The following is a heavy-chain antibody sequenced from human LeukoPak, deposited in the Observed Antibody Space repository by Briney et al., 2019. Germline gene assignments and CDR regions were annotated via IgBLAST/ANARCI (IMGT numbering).Heavy chain of an antibody. D-gene: IGHD2-21*01. CDR2: INPNSGGT. CDR1: GYSFTDYY. Sequence: ASVKVSCKTSGYSFTDYYMHWVRQAPGQGLEWMGWINPNSGGTSSAQKFQGRVTMTRDTSIATVYMEVSWLTSDDTAIYYCARADRLHGGPYLIGPWGQGTLVTVSS. J-gene: IGHJ5*02. V-gene: IGHV1-2*02. CDR3: ARADRLHGGPYLIGP.